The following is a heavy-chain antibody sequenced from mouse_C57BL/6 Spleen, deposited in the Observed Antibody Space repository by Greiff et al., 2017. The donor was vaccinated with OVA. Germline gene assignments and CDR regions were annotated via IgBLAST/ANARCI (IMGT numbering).Heavy chain of an antibody. CDR3: ARRDYYGSSYGYFDV. Sequence: VQLQQPGAELVRPGASVTLSCKASGYTFTSYWIPWVKQRPGQGLGWIGDLYPGSGGTAYNGKFKGKATLTVDTSSSTAYMQLSSLTSVDSAVYYCARRDYYGSSYGYFDVWGTGTTVTVSS. D-gene: IGHD1-1*01. V-gene: IGHV1-55*01. CDR1: GYTFTSYW. J-gene: IGHJ1*03. CDR2: LYPGSGGT.